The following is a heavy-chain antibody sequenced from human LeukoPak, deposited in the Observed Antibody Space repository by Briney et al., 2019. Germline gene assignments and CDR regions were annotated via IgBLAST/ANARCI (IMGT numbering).Heavy chain of an antibody. CDR1: GFTSSDHI. J-gene: IGHJ4*02. V-gene: IGHV3-48*01. CDR2: VSGSGSTV. CDR3: VRQFAS. Sequence: GGSLRLSCAASGFTSSDHIMNWVRQLPGKGLEWVAYVSGSGSTVYYADSVKGRFTISRDNGKSSLYLQMNSLRVEDTALYYCVRQFASWGQGTLVTVSS.